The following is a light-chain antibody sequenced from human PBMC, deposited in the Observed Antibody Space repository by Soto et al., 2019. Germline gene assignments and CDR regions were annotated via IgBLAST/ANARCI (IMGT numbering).Light chain of an antibody. J-gene: IGLJ2*01. CDR3: QVWDSSSDRDVV. Sequence: SYELTQPPSVSVAPGKTARITCGGNNIGSKSVYWYQQKPGQAPVLVIYYDSDRPSGIPERLSGSNSGNTATLTISRVEAGDEADYYCQVWDSSSDRDVVFGGGTKLTVL. CDR1: NIGSKS. CDR2: YDS. V-gene: IGLV3-21*04.